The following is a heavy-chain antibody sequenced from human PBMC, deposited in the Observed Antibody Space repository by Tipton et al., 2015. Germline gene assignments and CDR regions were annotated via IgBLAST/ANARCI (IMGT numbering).Heavy chain of an antibody. J-gene: IGHJ6*02. V-gene: IGHV4-59*01. CDR2: IYYSGST. Sequence: TLSLTCNVSGGSITSYYWSWIRQPPGKGLEWIGYIYYSGSTKYSPSLKSRVTISIDTSKNQFSLKLTSVTAADTAVYYCARDLEHGMDVWGQGTTVTVSS. CDR3: ARDLEHGMDV. CDR1: GGSITSYY. D-gene: IGHD5-24*01.